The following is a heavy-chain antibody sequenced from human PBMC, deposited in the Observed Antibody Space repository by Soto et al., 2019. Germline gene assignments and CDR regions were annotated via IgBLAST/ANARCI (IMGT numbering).Heavy chain of an antibody. CDR2: IIPIFGTA. Sequence: QVQLVQSGAEVKKPGSSVKVSCKASGGTFSSYAMSWVRQAPGQGIEWMGGIIPIFGTANYAQKFQGRVTITADESTSTAYMELSSLRSEDTAVYYCAKCYGAPRGWYFDLWGRGTLVTVSS. J-gene: IGHJ2*01. CDR1: GGTFSSYA. V-gene: IGHV1-69*12. D-gene: IGHD4-17*01. CDR3: AKCYGAPRGWYFDL.